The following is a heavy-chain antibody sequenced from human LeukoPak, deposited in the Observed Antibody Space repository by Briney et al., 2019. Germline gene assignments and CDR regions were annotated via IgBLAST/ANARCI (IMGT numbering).Heavy chain of an antibody. D-gene: IGHD3-10*01. CDR1: GFTFSSNS. V-gene: IGHV3-23*01. CDR3: TKWSGFGDA. Sequence: PGGSLRLSCAASGFTFSSNSMTWVRQTPGKGLEWVSGISGSGDSTFYADSVKGRFTISRDNSRNTLYMQMSSLRPEDTAVYYCTKWSGFGDAWGQGTLVTVSS. CDR2: ISGSGDST. J-gene: IGHJ5*02.